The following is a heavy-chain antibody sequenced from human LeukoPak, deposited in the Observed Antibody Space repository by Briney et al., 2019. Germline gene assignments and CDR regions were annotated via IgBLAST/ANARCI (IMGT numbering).Heavy chain of an antibody. J-gene: IGHJ4*02. CDR1: GFTFGSPW. V-gene: IGHV3-74*01. CDR2: INSDGSAT. CDR3: ARGTAGYHSSYFDY. Sequence: GGSLRLACAASGFTFGSPWMHWVRQAPGKGLVWVSRINSDGSATAYADSVKGRFTISRDNAENTLYLQMNSLRAEDTAVYYCARGTAGYHSSYFDYWGQGTLVTVSS. D-gene: IGHD3-16*02.